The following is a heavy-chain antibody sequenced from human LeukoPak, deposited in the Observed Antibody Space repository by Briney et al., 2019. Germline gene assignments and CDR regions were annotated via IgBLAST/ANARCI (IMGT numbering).Heavy chain of an antibody. CDR2: ITSGATDT. D-gene: IGHD1-26*01. CDR3: ARDEVGASTEFDY. CDR1: GFIFNTYA. Sequence: GGSLRLSCSASGFIFNTYAMNWVRQAPGKGLEWVSSITSGATDTYYADSVKGRFTISRDNAKNSLYLQMNSLRAEDTAVYYCARDEVGASTEFDYWGQGTLVTVAS. J-gene: IGHJ4*02. V-gene: IGHV3-21*01.